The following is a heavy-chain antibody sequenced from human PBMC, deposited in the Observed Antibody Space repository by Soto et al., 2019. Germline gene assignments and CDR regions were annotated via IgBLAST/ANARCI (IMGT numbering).Heavy chain of an antibody. Sequence: QVQLQESGPGLVKPSQTLSLTCTVSGGSISSGDYYWSWIRQHPGKGLEWIGYIYYSGSTYYNPPXTXRXXISVDTSKNQFSLKLSSVTAADTAVYYCARWWSGSRQGFDPWGQGTLVTVSS. CDR3: ARWWSGSRQGFDP. CDR2: IYYSGST. J-gene: IGHJ5*02. V-gene: IGHV4-31*03. CDR1: GGSISSGDYY. D-gene: IGHD3-3*01.